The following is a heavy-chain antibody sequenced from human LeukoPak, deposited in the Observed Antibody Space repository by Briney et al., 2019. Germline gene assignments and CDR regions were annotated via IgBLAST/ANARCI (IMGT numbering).Heavy chain of an antibody. V-gene: IGHV4-34*01. Sequence: PSETLSLTCAVYGGSFSGYYWSWIRQPPGKGLEWIGEINHSGSTNYNPSLKSRVTISVDTSKNQFSLKLSSVTAADTAVYYCAKRKNHFYHKDGRGKGTTVTISS. D-gene: IGHD1-14*01. CDR1: GGSFSGYY. CDR2: INHSGST. J-gene: IGHJ6*03. CDR3: AKRKNHFYHKDG.